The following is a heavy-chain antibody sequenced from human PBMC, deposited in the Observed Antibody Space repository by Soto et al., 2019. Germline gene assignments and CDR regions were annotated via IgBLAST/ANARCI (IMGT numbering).Heavy chain of an antibody. D-gene: IGHD5-18*01. J-gene: IGHJ4*02. V-gene: IGHV4-34*01. CDR3: ARKPRGYSYGYGGESDY. Sequence: SETLSLTCAVRGGSLNGNYWSWIRQSPGKGLEWIGEINHSGSTNYNPSLKRRVSISIHTSNNQVSLKLSSVTAADTAVYYCARKPRGYSYGYGGESDYWGQGTLVTVSS. CDR1: GGSLNGNY. CDR2: INHSGST.